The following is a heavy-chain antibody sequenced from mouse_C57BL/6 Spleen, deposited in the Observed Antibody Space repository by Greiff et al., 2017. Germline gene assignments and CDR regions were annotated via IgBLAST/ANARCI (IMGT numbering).Heavy chain of an antibody. CDR2: ISSGSSTI. V-gene: IGHV5-17*01. D-gene: IGHD1-1*02. Sequence: EVKLVESGGGLVKPGGSLKLSCAASGFTFSDYGMHWVRQAPEKGLEWVAYISSGSSTIYYADTVKGRFTISRDNAKNTLFLQMTSLRSEDTAMYYGARDGRIWDWYFGVWGTGTTVTVSS. CDR1: GFTFSDYG. J-gene: IGHJ1*03. CDR3: ARDGRIWDWYFGV.